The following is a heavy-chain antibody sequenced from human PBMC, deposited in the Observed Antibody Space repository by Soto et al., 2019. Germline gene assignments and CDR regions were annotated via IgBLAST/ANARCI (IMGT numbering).Heavy chain of an antibody. CDR3: ARATTYYDILTGYYYYYGMDV. Sequence: PGGSLRLSCAASGFTFSDYYMSWIRQAPGKGLEWVSYISSSSSYTNYADSVKGRFTISRDNAKNSLYLQMNSLRAEDTAVYYCARATTYYDILTGYYYYYGMDVWGQGTTVTVSS. CDR1: GFTFSDYY. CDR2: ISSSSSYT. D-gene: IGHD3-9*01. J-gene: IGHJ6*02. V-gene: IGHV3-11*03.